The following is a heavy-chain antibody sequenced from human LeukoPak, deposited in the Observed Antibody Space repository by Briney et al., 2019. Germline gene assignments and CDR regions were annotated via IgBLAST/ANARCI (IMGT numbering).Heavy chain of an antibody. Sequence: SETLSLTCTVSGGSISSSSYYWGWIRQPPGKGPEWIGSIYYSGSTYYNPSLKSRVTISVDTSKNQFSLKLSSVTAADTAVYYCARCRMIAAAGTLNWFDPWGQGTLVTVSS. CDR3: ARCRMIAAAGTLNWFDP. CDR2: IYYSGST. CDR1: GGSISSSSYY. V-gene: IGHV4-39*01. J-gene: IGHJ5*02. D-gene: IGHD6-13*01.